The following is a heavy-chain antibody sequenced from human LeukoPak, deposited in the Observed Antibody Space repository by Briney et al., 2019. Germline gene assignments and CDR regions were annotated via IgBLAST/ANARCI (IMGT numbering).Heavy chain of an antibody. J-gene: IGHJ4*02. D-gene: IGHD2-2*01. CDR3: AKLVVPAAISY. CDR2: INPGDSGR. Sequence: GESLKISCKASGYKFTNYCIGWVRQMSGKGLVGLGIINPGDSGRNYSPSFQRQVTISVDKSVSTAYLQWTSLKATDTPMYYCAKLVVPAAISYWGQGTLVNVFS. CDR1: GYKFTNYC. V-gene: IGHV5-51*01.